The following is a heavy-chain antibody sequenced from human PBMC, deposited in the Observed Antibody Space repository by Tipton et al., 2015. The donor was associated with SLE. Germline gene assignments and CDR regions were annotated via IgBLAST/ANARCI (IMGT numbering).Heavy chain of an antibody. Sequence: TLSLTCTVSDGSISSYYWSWIRQPPGKGLEWIGYINYSGSTNYNPSLKSRVTISVDTSKNQFSLKLSSVTAADTAVYFCAAVTTEGGGFDYWGQGALVTVSS. CDR3: AAVTTEGGGFDY. J-gene: IGHJ4*02. V-gene: IGHV4-59*07. CDR2: INYSGST. D-gene: IGHD4-17*01. CDR1: DGSISSYY.